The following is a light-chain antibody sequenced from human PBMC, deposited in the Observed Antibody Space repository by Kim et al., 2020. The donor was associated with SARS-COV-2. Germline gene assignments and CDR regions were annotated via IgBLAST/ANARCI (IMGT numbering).Light chain of an antibody. CDR1: SLRYYY. Sequence: SSELTQDPAVSVALGQTVSITFQGDSLRYYYVSWYQRRPGQAPVLVMFAKNNRPSGIPDRLSGSTSGNTVSLTITGAQAEDEDEYYCQARDSSGEVVFGGGTQLTVL. J-gene: IGLJ2*01. CDR2: AKN. CDR3: QARDSSGEVV. V-gene: IGLV3-19*01.